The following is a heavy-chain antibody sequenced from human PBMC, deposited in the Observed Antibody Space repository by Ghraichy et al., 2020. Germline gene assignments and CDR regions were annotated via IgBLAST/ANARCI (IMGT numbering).Heavy chain of an antibody. CDR2: IYYTGST. CDR1: GGSITSYY. Sequence: SETLSLTCTVSGGSITSYYWSWIRQPPRKGLEWIGYIYYTGSTNYNPSLKSRVTISVDTSKNQFSLKLSSVTAADTAVYFCARNFTGSHSNAQDGMDVGGQGTTVTVSS. CDR3: ARNFTGSHSNAQDGMDV. V-gene: IGHV4-59*08. J-gene: IGHJ6*02. D-gene: IGHD3-9*01.